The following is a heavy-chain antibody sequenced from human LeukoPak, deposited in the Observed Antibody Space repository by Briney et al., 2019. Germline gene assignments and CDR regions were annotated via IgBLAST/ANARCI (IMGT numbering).Heavy chain of an antibody. V-gene: IGHV1-69*01. Sequence: GSSVKVSCKASGGTFSSYAISWVRQAPGQGLEWRGGITPIFGTANYAQKFQGRVTITADESTSTAYMELSSLRSEDTAVYYCAGLGVRGVAFDYWGQGTLVTVSS. J-gene: IGHJ4*02. CDR2: ITPIFGTA. D-gene: IGHD3-10*01. CDR1: GGTFSSYA. CDR3: AGLGVRGVAFDY.